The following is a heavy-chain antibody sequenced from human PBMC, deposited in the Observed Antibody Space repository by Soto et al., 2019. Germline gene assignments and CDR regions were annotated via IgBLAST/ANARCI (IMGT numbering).Heavy chain of an antibody. CDR3: AREWSTSGDLDY. CDR2: ISYDGSIK. CDR1: GFTFSSHS. Sequence: QVQLVESGGGVVQPGRSLRLSCAASGFTFSSHSIQWVRQAAGKGLEWVAVISYDGSIKYYADSVKGRFTISRDNSKNTAYLQMYSLRAEDTAVFYCAREWSTSGDLDYWGQGTLVIVSS. V-gene: IGHV3-30-3*01. J-gene: IGHJ4*02. D-gene: IGHD3-10*01.